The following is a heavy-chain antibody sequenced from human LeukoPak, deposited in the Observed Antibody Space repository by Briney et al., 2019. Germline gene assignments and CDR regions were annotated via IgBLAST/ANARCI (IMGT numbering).Heavy chain of an antibody. CDR1: GGSISSGGYY. Sequence: SQTLSLTCTVSGGSISSGGYYWSWIRQHPGKGLEWIGYIYYSGSTYYNPSLKSRVTISVDTSKNQFSLKLSSVTAADTAVYYCARGSGGISALDYWGQGTLVTVSS. D-gene: IGHD1-26*01. CDR2: IYYSGST. CDR3: ARGSGGISALDY. J-gene: IGHJ4*02. V-gene: IGHV4-31*03.